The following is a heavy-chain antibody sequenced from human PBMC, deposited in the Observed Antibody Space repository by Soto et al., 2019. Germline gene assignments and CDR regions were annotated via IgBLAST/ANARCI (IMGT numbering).Heavy chain of an antibody. CDR1: GFTFSNAW. Sequence: GGSLRLSCAASGFTFSNAWMNWVRQAPGKGLEWVGRIKSKTDGGTTDYAAPVKGRFTISRDDSKNTLYLQMNSLKTEDTAVYYCSRILYPYGMDVWGQGTTVTVSS. D-gene: IGHD2-8*01. CDR3: SRILYPYGMDV. V-gene: IGHV3-15*07. CDR2: IKSKTDGGTT. J-gene: IGHJ6*02.